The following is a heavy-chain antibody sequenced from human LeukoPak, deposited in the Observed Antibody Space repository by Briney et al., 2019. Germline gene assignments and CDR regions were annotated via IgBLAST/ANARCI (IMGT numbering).Heavy chain of an antibody. CDR2: ISDSGGNT. J-gene: IGHJ4*02. Sequence: LSLTCTVSGGSISSGDYYWSWIRQPPGKGLEWVSSISDSGGNTYYADSGKGRFTISRDYSKNTLYLQINSLRAEDTAVYYCAKDGVWQSYYFDYWGQGTLVTVSS. CDR1: GGSISSGDYY. V-gene: IGHV3-23*01. D-gene: IGHD6-19*01. CDR3: AKDGVWQSYYFDY.